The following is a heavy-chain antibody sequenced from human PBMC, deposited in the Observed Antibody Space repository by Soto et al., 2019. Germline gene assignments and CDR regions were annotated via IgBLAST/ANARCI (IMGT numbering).Heavy chain of an antibody. V-gene: IGHV4-39*07. CDR2: MFYSGNT. Sequence: PSETLSLTCTVSGDSISSNTYYWGWIRQPPGKGLEWIGSMFYSGNTYYNPSLKGRVTLSIDTSKNQVSLKVNSVTAADTAVYYCARDHPHSYGVYYFDYWGQGTPVTVSS. CDR3: ARDHPHSYGVYYFDY. D-gene: IGHD5-18*01. CDR1: GDSISSNTYY. J-gene: IGHJ4*02.